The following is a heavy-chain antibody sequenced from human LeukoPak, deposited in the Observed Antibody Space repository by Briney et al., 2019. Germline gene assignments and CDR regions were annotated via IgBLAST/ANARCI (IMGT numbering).Heavy chain of an antibody. J-gene: IGHJ4*02. V-gene: IGHV4-34*01. Sequence: SETLSLTCAVYGGSFSGYYWSWIRQPPGKGLEWIGEINHSGSTNYNPSLKSRVTISVDTSKNQFSLKLSSVTAADTAVYYCARDEYSSGWYYFDYWGQGTLVTVSS. CDR3: ARDEYSSGWYYFDY. CDR2: INHSGST. CDR1: GGSFSGYY. D-gene: IGHD6-19*01.